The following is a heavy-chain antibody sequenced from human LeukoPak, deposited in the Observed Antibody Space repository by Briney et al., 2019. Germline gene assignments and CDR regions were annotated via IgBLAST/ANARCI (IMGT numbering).Heavy chain of an antibody. V-gene: IGHV4-39*01. Sequence: PSETLSLTCTVSGGSISSSSYYWGWIRQPPGKGLEWIGSIYYSGSTYYNPSLKSRVTISVDTSKNQFSLKLSSVTAADTAVYYCAGENGDSAFDIWGQGTMVTVSS. CDR1: GGSISSSSYY. CDR3: AGENGDSAFDI. D-gene: IGHD7-27*01. CDR2: IYYSGST. J-gene: IGHJ3*02.